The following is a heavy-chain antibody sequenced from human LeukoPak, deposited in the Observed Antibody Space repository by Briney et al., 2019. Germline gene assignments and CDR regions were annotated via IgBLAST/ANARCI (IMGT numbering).Heavy chain of an antibody. J-gene: IGHJ3*02. CDR3: ARGGYYDILTGHETVDAFDI. V-gene: IGHV1-18*01. CDR1: GYTFTRYA. Sequence: ASVXVXCXASGYTFTRYAITWVRQAPGQGPXGMXRISVHNGNTNYAQKLQDRVSMTTDTSTTTAYMELRSLRSDDTAVYYCARGGYYDILTGHETVDAFDIWGQGTMVTVSP. D-gene: IGHD3-9*01. CDR2: ISVHNGNT.